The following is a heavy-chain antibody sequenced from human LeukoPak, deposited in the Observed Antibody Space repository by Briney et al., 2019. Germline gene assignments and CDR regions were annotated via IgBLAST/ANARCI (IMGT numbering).Heavy chain of an antibody. V-gene: IGHV4-4*07. D-gene: IGHD6-13*01. CDR3: ARLRAAAAPYYYYMDV. CDR2: IYTSGST. J-gene: IGHJ6*03. CDR1: GGSISSYY. Sequence: SETLSLTCTVSGGSISSYYWSWIRQPAGKGLEWIGRIYTSGSTNYNPSLKSRVTISVDTSKNQFSLKLSSVTAADTAVYYCARLRAAAAPYYYYMDVWGKGTTVTVSS.